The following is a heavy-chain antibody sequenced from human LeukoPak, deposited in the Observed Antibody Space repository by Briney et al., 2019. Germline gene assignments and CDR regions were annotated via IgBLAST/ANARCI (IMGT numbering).Heavy chain of an antibody. CDR2: INWNGGST. Sequence: PGGSLRLSCAASGFTFSSYAMSWVRQAPGKGLEWVSGINWNGGSTGYADSVKGRFTISRDNAKNTLYLQMNSLRAEDTAVYYCAGWWELALFNYWGQGTLVTVSS. D-gene: IGHD1-26*01. CDR3: AGWWELALFNY. CDR1: GFTFSSYA. J-gene: IGHJ4*02. V-gene: IGHV3-20*04.